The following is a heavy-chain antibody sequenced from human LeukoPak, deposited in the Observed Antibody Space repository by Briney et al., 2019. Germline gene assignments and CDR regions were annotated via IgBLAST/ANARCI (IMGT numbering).Heavy chain of an antibody. V-gene: IGHV3-23*01. D-gene: IGHD1-26*01. CDR1: GFSFSGYA. J-gene: IGHJ4*02. Sequence: GGSLRLSCAASGFSFSGYAMSWVRQAPGKGLEWVSGISTSGGKTFSADAVRGRFTISRDSSKNTLYLQMNSLRAEDTAVYYCARGWSGTYPIDYWGQGTLVTVSS. CDR3: ARGWSGTYPIDY. CDR2: ISTSGGKT.